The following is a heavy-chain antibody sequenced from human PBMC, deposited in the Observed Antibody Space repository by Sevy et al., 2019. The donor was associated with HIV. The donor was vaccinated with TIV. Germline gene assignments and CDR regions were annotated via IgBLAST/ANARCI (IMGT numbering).Heavy chain of an antibody. V-gene: IGHV3-66*02. CDR2: IFSSVST. CDR3: VSLFLSYRSGWSYFDY. J-gene: IGHJ4*02. Sequence: GGSLRLSCAISGFTVNDKYIIWVRQAPGKGLEWVSVIFSSVSTYYADSAKGRFTISRDNSKNTVYLQMNSVRVEDTAVYYCVSLFLSYRSGWSYFDYWGQGTLVTVSS. CDR1: GFTVNDKY. D-gene: IGHD6-19*01.